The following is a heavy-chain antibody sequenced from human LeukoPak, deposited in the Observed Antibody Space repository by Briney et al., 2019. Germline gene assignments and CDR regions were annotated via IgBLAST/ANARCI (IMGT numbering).Heavy chain of an antibody. J-gene: IGHJ6*02. CDR3: ATGDLYYYGMDV. V-gene: IGHV3-21*01. D-gene: IGHD2-21*01. Sequence: GGSLRLSCAASGFTFSSYSMNWVRRAPGKGLEWVSSISSSSSYIYYADSVKGRFTISRDNAKNSLYLQMNSLRAEDTAVYYCATGDLYYYGMDVWGQGTTVTVSS. CDR1: GFTFSSYS. CDR2: ISSSSSYI.